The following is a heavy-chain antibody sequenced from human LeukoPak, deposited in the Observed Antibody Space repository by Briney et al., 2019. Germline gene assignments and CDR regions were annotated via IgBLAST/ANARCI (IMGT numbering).Heavy chain of an antibody. CDR1: GGSISSGVYY. Sequence: SQTLSLTCTVSGGSISSGVYYFSWIRQHPGKGLEWIVYIYYIGSTYYNPSLKSRATISVDTSKNQFSLKLSSVTAADAAVYYCARDPVNDDFDIWGQGTMVTVSS. J-gene: IGHJ3*02. CDR3: ARDPVNDDFDI. V-gene: IGHV4-31*03. CDR2: IYYIGST.